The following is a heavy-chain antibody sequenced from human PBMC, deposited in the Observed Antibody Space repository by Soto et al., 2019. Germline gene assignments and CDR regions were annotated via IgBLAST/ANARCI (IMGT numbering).Heavy chain of an antibody. V-gene: IGHV1-69*02. CDR3: AAVVVPAARGVTDAFDI. J-gene: IGHJ3*02. CDR2: IIPILGIA. CDR1: GGTFSSYT. Sequence: QVQLVQSGAEVKKPGSSVKVSCEASGGTFSSYTISWVRQAPGQGLEWMGRIIPILGIANYAQKFQGRVTITADKSTSTAYMELSSLRSEDTGVYYCAAVVVPAARGVTDAFDIWGQGTMVTVSP. D-gene: IGHD2-2*01.